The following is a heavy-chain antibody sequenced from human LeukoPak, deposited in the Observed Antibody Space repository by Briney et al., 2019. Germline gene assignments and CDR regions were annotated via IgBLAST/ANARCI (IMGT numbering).Heavy chain of an antibody. Sequence: GGSLRLSCAASGFTFSSYGMHWVRQAPGKGLDWVAVISYDGSNKYYADSVKGRFTISRDNSKTTLYLQMNSLRAEDTAVYYCAKGHIVATIFPFDYWGQGTLVTVSS. CDR3: AKGHIVATIFPFDY. CDR1: GFTFSSYG. J-gene: IGHJ4*02. V-gene: IGHV3-30*18. D-gene: IGHD5-12*01. CDR2: ISYDGSNK.